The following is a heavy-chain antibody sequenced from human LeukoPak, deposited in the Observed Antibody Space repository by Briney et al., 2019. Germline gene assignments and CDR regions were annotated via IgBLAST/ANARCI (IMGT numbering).Heavy chain of an antibody. Sequence: SETLSLTCAVSGGSMRNYYWSWIRQPPGKGLEWIGYTYDSGSSSYNPSLRSRVSISIDTSKNQFSLNLSSVTAADTAVYYCARVRVYYYGMDVWGKGTTVTVSS. D-gene: IGHD3-10*01. CDR2: TYDSGSS. CDR1: GGSMRNYY. CDR3: ARVRVYYYGMDV. J-gene: IGHJ6*04. V-gene: IGHV4-59*01.